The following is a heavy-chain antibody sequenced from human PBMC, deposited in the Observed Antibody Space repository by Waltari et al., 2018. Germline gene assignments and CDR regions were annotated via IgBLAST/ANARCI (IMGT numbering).Heavy chain of an antibody. Sequence: QVQLVQSGAEVKKPGASVKVSCKVSGYTLTELSMHWVRQAPGKGLEWMGGFDPEDGETIYAQKFQGRVTMTEDTSTDTAYMELSSLRSEDTAVYYCATAYSGSYLGHDAFDIWGQGTMVTVSS. V-gene: IGHV1-24*01. CDR3: ATAYSGSYLGHDAFDI. J-gene: IGHJ3*02. CDR1: GYTLTELS. D-gene: IGHD1-26*01. CDR2: FDPEDGET.